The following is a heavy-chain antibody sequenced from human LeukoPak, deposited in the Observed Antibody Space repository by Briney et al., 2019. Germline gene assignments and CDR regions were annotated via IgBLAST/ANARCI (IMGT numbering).Heavy chain of an antibody. CDR2: INHSGST. V-gene: IGHV4-34*01. CDR1: GGSLSGYY. CDR3: ARGETKRVRYYYYYYYMDV. Sequence: PSETLSLTCAVYGGSLSGYYWSWIRQPPGKGLEWVGEINHSGSTNYNPSLKSRVTISVDTSKNQFSLKLSSVTAADTAVYYCARGETKRVRYYYYYYYMDVWGKGTTVTVSS. J-gene: IGHJ6*03. D-gene: IGHD3-3*01.